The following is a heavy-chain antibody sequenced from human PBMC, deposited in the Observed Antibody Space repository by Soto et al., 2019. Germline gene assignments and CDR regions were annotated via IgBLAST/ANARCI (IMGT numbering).Heavy chain of an antibody. CDR2: IYYSGST. CDR3: ARSYYDILTGYYRAPDWFDP. Sequence: SETLSLTCTVSGGSISSYYWSWIRQPPGKGLEWIGYIYYSGSTNYNPSLKSRVTISVDTSKNQFSLKLSSVTAADTAVYYCARSYYDILTGYYRAPDWFDPWGQGTLVTVSS. CDR1: GGSISSYY. J-gene: IGHJ5*02. D-gene: IGHD3-9*01. V-gene: IGHV4-59*01.